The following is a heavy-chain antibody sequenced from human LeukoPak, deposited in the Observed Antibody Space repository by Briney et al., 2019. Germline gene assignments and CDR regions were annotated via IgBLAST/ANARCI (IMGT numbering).Heavy chain of an antibody. V-gene: IGHV1-18*01. CDR3: AKDSSGYSPRGAFDI. Sequence: ASVKVSCKASGYTFTSYGINWVRQAPGQGLEWMGWISGYNGNTNYAQKLQGRVTMTTDPSTTTAYMELRSLRSDDTAVYYCAKDSSGYSPRGAFDIWGQGTMVTVSS. J-gene: IGHJ3*02. CDR2: ISGYNGNT. CDR1: GYTFTSYG. D-gene: IGHD3-22*01.